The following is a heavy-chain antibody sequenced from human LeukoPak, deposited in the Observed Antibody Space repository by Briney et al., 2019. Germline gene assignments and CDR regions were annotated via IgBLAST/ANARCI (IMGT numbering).Heavy chain of an antibody. D-gene: IGHD5-18*01. V-gene: IGHV3-48*03. CDR1: GFTFSSYE. CDR2: ISSSGSTI. J-gene: IGHJ4*02. CDR3: ARRAKTERGHSYGLDY. Sequence: GGSLRLSCAASGFTFSSYEMNWVRQAPGKGLEWVSYISSSGSTIYYADSVKGRFTISRDNAKNSLYLHMNSLRVEDTAVYYCARRAKTERGHSYGLDYWGQGTLVTVSS.